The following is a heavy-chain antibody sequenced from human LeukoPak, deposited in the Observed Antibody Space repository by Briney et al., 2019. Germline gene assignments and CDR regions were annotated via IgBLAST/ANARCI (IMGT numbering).Heavy chain of an antibody. Sequence: GGSLRLSCAASGFTFSSYSMNWVRQAPGKELEWVSSISSSSSYIYYADSVKGRFTISRDNAKNSLYLQMNSLRAEDTAVYYCARDTRHGYYDSSVYYMDAWGKGTTVTVSS. V-gene: IGHV3-21*01. CDR2: ISSSSSYI. J-gene: IGHJ6*03. CDR1: GFTFSSYS. CDR3: ARDTRHGYYDSSVYYMDA. D-gene: IGHD3-22*01.